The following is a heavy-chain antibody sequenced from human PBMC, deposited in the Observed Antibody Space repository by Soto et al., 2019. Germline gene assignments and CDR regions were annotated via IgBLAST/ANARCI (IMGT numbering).Heavy chain of an antibody. D-gene: IGHD6-19*01. V-gene: IGHV4-59*01. Sequence: QVQLQESGPGLVKPSEVLSLTCTISGGAISDTYWSWIRQPPGKGLEWIGYVHHNGSATYNPSLKSRVTVSPDSSTNQCSLKLSSVTAADTAVYYCAGVSGYSSGWCPLDFWGQGLLVTVSS. J-gene: IGHJ4*02. CDR2: VHHNGSA. CDR3: AGVSGYSSGWCPLDF. CDR1: GGAISDTY.